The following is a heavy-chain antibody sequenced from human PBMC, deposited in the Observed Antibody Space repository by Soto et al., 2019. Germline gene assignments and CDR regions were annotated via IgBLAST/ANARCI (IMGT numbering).Heavy chain of an antibody. D-gene: IGHD6-13*01. CDR2: IVPIFRTA. V-gene: IGHV1-69*12. CDR1: GDTFSNYV. Sequence: QVQLVQSGAEVKKPESSVKVACKVSGDTFSNYVINWVRQAPGQGLEWMGAIVPIFRTANYAQKFQGRVTITADEFTITAYMELSGLRSDDTATYYCARETSAPGTFREDASDIWGQGTLVTVSS. CDR3: ARETSAPGTFREDASDI. J-gene: IGHJ3*02.